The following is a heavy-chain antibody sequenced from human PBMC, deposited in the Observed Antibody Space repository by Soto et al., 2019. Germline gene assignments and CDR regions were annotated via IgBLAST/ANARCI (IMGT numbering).Heavy chain of an antibody. CDR2: IYFSGRT. CDR3: ARHGSGYSSSWYYYYYGMDV. V-gene: IGHV4-39*01. Sequence: SGNLFPPCPVSCGSLSRSRFYLGWVPPPPGEGVGWIGSIYFSGRTYYNPSLKSRVTISVDTSKNQFSLKLSSVTAADTAVYYCARHGSGYSSSWYYYYYGMDVWGQGTTVTVSS. J-gene: IGHJ6*02. CDR1: CGSLSRSRFY. D-gene: IGHD6-13*01.